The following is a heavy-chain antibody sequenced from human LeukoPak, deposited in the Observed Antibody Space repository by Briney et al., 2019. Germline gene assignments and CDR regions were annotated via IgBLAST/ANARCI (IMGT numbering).Heavy chain of an antibody. J-gene: IGHJ4*02. Sequence: ASVKVSCKASGYSFTGNYIHWVRQAPGQGLEWMGWINPNPNSGGTNYAQKFQGRVTMTRDTSISTGYMELSSLRSDDTAVYYCAREDSSGWSFNYWGQGTLVTVSS. V-gene: IGHV1-2*02. CDR2: INPNPNSGGT. CDR1: GYSFTGNY. D-gene: IGHD6-19*01. CDR3: AREDSSGWSFNY.